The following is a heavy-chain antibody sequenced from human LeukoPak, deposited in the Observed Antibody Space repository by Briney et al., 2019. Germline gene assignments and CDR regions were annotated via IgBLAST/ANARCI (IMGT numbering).Heavy chain of an antibody. CDR1: GYTFTSYD. V-gene: IGHV1-46*01. D-gene: IGHD3-22*01. Sequence: ASVKVSCKASGYTFTSYDMHWVRQAPGQGLEWMGIINPSGGSTSYAQKFQGRVTMTRDTSTSTVYMELSSLRSEDTAVYYCASHAPTPDSSGYYDRWGQGTLVTVSS. CDR2: INPSGGST. CDR3: ASHAPTPDSSGYYDR. J-gene: IGHJ5*02.